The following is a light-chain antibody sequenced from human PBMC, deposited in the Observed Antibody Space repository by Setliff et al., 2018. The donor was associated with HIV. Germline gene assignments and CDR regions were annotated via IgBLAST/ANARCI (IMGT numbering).Light chain of an antibody. CDR1: SSDVGTYNL. CDR3: TSYTSSRTVV. J-gene: IGLJ2*01. V-gene: IGLV2-14*02. CDR2: EVT. Sequence: QSALTQPASVSGSPGQSITISCTGTSSDVGTYNLVSWYQQHPGKAPKVMIYEVTKRPSGVSNRFSGSKSGNTASLTISGLQAEDEADYYCTSYTSSRTVVFGGGTKVTVL.